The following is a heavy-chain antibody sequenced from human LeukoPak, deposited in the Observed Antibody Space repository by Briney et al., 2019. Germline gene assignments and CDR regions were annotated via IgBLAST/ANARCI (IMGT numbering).Heavy chain of an antibody. CDR1: GFSLNTYS. D-gene: IGHD3-10*01. Sequence: GGSLRLSYAASGFSLNTYSMNWVRQAPGKGLEWVSYISSNSTTIYYADSVKGRFTISRDNAKNSVYLQMNSLRAEDTAVYHCAAGGDYYYHMDVWGKGTTVTVSS. CDR2: ISSNSTTI. J-gene: IGHJ6*03. CDR3: AAGGDYYYHMDV. V-gene: IGHV3-48*04.